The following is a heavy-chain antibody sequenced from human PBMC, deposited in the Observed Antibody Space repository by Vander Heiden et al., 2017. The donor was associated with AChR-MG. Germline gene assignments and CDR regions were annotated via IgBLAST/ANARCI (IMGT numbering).Heavy chain of an antibody. CDR2: ISNDGSNT. J-gene: IGHJ4*02. CDR1: GFTFSGYW. V-gene: IGHV3-74*01. Sequence: EVQLVESGGGLVQPGGSLRLSCAASGFTFSGYWMYWVRQAPGEGLVGVSRISNDGSNTIYADSVKGRFTISRDNAKNTLYLQMDSLRAEDTAVYYCAGVKRGLGLGWGQGTLVTVSS. CDR3: AGVKRGLGLG. D-gene: IGHD3-10*01.